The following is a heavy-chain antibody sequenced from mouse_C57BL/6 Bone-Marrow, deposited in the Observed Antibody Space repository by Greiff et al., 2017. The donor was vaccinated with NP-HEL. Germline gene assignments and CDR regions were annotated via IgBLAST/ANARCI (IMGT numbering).Heavy chain of an antibody. CDR1: GYTFTDYY. Sequence: QVQLQQSGAELVRPGASVKLSCKASGYTFTDYYINWVKQRPGQGLEWIARIYPGSGNTYYNEKFKGKATLTAEKSSSTAYMQLSSLTSEDSAVYFCARGGTTVVAPYFDVWGTGTTVTVSS. D-gene: IGHD1-1*01. CDR2: IYPGSGNT. CDR3: ARGGTTVVAPYFDV. V-gene: IGHV1-76*01. J-gene: IGHJ1*03.